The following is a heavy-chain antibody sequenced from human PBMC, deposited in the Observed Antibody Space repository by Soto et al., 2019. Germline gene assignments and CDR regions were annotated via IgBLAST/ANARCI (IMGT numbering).Heavy chain of an antibody. V-gene: IGHV5-51*03. J-gene: IGHJ3*02. CDR1: GYSFTNYW. Sequence: EVQLVQSGAEVKKPGESLKISCKGSGYSFTNYWIGWVRQMSGKGLEWMGIIYPGDSDTRYSPSFQGQVTISADKSISTAYLQWSSLKASDTAMYYCARGRMRYGSGNYYGFGDAFDIWGQGTMVTVSA. CDR2: IYPGDSDT. D-gene: IGHD3-10*01. CDR3: ARGRMRYGSGNYYGFGDAFDI.